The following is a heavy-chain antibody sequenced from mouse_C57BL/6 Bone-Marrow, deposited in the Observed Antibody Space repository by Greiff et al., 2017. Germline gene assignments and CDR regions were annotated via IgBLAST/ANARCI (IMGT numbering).Heavy chain of an antibody. CDR3: ARNPIYYYRSRVYYYTSDY. D-gene: IGHD1-1*01. Sequence: LKESGPGILQSSQTLSLTCSFSGFSLSTSGMGVSWIRQPSGKGLEWLAHIYWADDMRYNPSLKSLLTISKDTSRNQVFLKITSGDTADTAIYYCARNPIYYYRSRVYYYTSDYWGQGTSVTVSA. J-gene: IGHJ4*01. CDR1: GFSLSTSGMG. CDR2: IYWADDM. V-gene: IGHV8-12*01.